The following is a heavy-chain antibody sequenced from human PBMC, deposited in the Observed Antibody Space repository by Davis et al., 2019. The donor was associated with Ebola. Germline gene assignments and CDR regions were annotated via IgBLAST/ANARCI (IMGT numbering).Heavy chain of an antibody. J-gene: IGHJ4*02. V-gene: IGHV1-8*01. CDR2: MNPNSGNT. Sequence: ASVKVSCKASGYTFTSYDMNWVRQAAGQGLEWIGWMNPNSGNTGCAQNFQGRVTMTRDTSISTAYMELSSLRSDDTAVYYCASSAGTPVTTGYWGQGTLVTVSS. CDR1: GYTFTSYD. D-gene: IGHD4-17*01. CDR3: ASSAGTPVTTGY.